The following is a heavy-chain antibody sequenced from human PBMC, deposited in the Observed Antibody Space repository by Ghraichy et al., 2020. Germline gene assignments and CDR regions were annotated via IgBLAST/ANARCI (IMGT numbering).Heavy chain of an antibody. D-gene: IGHD3-9*01. J-gene: IGHJ6*02. V-gene: IGHV4-61*01. CDR2: IYYSGST. CDR1: GGSVSSGSYY. Sequence: SQTLSLTCTVSGGSVSSGSYYWSWIRQPPGKGLEWIGYIYYSGSTNYNPSLKSRVTISVDTSKNQFSLKLSSVTAADTAVYYCARNSTYYDILTGYFYYYGMDVWGQGTTVTVSS. CDR3: ARNSTYYDILTGYFYYYGMDV.